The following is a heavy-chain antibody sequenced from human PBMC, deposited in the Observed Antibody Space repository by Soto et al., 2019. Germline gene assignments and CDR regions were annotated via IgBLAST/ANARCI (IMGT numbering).Heavy chain of an antibody. CDR3: AREGAVPDYSYGMDV. J-gene: IGHJ6*02. CDR2: ISGYDGRT. Sequence: QVHLVQSGAEVKKPGASVKVSCKTSGYTFTRYGISWVRQAPGQGLEWMGWISGYDGRTNFAQKVQDRVTMTTDTSPSTGYMELRSLSSDDTAVYYCAREGAVPDYSYGMDVWGQGTTVTVSS. CDR1: GYTFTRYG. V-gene: IGHV1-18*01.